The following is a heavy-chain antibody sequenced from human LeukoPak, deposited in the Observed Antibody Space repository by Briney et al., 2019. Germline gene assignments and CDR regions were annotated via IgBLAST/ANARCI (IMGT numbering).Heavy chain of an antibody. D-gene: IGHD3-16*01. Sequence: SETLSLTCTVSGDSMSSYYWSWIRQPAGKGLEWIGRIHTSGGTNYNPSLRSRVTISVDTSKNQFSLKLSSVTAADTAVYYCARDRGVDYFDYWGQGTLVTVSS. CDR1: GDSMSSYY. V-gene: IGHV4-4*07. J-gene: IGHJ4*02. CDR3: ARDRGVDYFDY. CDR2: IHTSGGT.